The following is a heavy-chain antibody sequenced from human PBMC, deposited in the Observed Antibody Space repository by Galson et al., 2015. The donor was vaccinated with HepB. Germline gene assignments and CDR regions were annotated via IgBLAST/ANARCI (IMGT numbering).Heavy chain of an antibody. Sequence: SVKVSCKASGYTFTSYAMNWVRQAPGQGLEWMGWINTNTGNPTYAQGFTGRFVFSLDTSVSTAYLQISSLKAEDTAVYYCARDCRGSGGSCYSGFQVSHFDYWGQGTLVTVSS. CDR2: INTNTGNP. J-gene: IGHJ4*02. CDR1: GYTFTSYA. V-gene: IGHV7-4-1*02. CDR3: ARDCRGSGGSCYSGFQVSHFDY. D-gene: IGHD2-15*01.